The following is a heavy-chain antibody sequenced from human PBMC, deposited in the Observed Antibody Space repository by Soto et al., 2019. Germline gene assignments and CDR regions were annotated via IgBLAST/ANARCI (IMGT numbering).Heavy chain of an antibody. CDR3: ARDRRYSSSWGVYYGMDV. CDR1: GGSISSYY. D-gene: IGHD6-6*01. J-gene: IGHJ6*02. CDR2: IYTSGST. V-gene: IGHV4-4*07. Sequence: QVQLQESGPGLVKPSETLSLTCTVSGGSISSYYWSWIRQPAGKGLEWIGRIYTSGSTNYNPSLTSRVTMSVDTSKNQFSLKLSSVTAADTAVYYCARDRRYSSSWGVYYGMDVWGQGTTVTVSS.